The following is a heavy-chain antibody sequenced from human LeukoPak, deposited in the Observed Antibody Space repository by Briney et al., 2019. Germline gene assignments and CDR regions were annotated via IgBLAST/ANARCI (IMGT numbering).Heavy chain of an antibody. CDR3: TTGITMVRGVITDY. J-gene: IGHJ4*02. V-gene: IGHV3-15*01. Sequence: GGSLRLSCAASGFTFSNAWMSWVRQAPGKGLEWVGRIKSKTDGGTTDYAAPVKGRFTISRDDSKNTLYLQMNSLKTEDTAVYYCTTGITMVRGVITDYWGQGTLVTASS. D-gene: IGHD3-10*01. CDR2: IKSKTDGGTT. CDR1: GFTFSNAW.